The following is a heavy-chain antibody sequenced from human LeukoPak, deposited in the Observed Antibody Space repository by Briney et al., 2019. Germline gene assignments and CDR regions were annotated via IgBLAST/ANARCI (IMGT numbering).Heavy chain of an antibody. D-gene: IGHD2-2*01. CDR2: ISAYNGNT. CDR1: GYTFTSYG. Sequence: ASVKVSCKASGYTFTSYGISWVRQAPGQGLEWMGWISAYNGNTNYAQKLQGRVTMTTDTSTSTAYMELRSLRSDDTAVYYCARDSEKIRGYCSSTSCRNYYYYMDVWGKGTTVTVSS. V-gene: IGHV1-18*01. J-gene: IGHJ6*03. CDR3: ARDSEKIRGYCSSTSCRNYYYYMDV.